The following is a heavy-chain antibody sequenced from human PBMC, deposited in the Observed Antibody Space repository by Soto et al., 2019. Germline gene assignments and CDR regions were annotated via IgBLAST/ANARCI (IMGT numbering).Heavy chain of an antibody. CDR1: GFSLTTSGVG. D-gene: IGHD3-3*01. CDR3: AHRILRTVFGLVTTTAIYFDF. V-gene: IGHV2-5*02. Sequence: QITLNESGPTVVKPAETLTLTCTFSGFSLTTSGVGVGWIRQSPGKAPEWLALIYWDDDKRYSASLKSRLTITKDTSKNQAVLTMAIVDPADTATYYCAHRILRTVFGLVTTTAIYFDFWGQGTPVVVSS. J-gene: IGHJ4*02. CDR2: IYWDDDK.